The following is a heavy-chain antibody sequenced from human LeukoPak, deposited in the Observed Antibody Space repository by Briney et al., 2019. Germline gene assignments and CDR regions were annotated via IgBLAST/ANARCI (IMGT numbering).Heavy chain of an antibody. Sequence: GASLRLSRAASGFTFSSYAMSWVRQAPGKGLEWVSTISGSGGSTYYADSVKGRFTISRDNSKKTLYVQMNSLRAEDTAVYYCAAGSAYCGGDCYRWFDPWGQGTLVTVSS. V-gene: IGHV3-23*01. CDR2: ISGSGGST. J-gene: IGHJ5*02. CDR3: AAGSAYCGGDCYRWFDP. D-gene: IGHD2-21*02. CDR1: GFTFSSYA.